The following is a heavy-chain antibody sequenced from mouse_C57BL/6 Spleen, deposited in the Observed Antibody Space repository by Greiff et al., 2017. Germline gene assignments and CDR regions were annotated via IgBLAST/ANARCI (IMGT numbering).Heavy chain of an antibody. CDR3: AKHIDSYGSSYEDAMDY. CDR1: GFSLTSYG. J-gene: IGHJ4*01. Sequence: VQRVESGPGLVAPSQSLSITCTVSGFSLTSYGVDWVRQPPGKGLEWLGVIWGGGSTNYNSALMSRLSISKDNSKSQVFLKMNSLQTDDTAMYYCAKHIDSYGSSYEDAMDYWGQGTSVTVSS. D-gene: IGHD1-1*01. V-gene: IGHV2-9*01. CDR2: IWGGGST.